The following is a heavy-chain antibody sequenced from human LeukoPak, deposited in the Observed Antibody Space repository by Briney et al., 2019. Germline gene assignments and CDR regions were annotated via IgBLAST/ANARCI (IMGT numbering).Heavy chain of an antibody. V-gene: IGHV4-4*02. CDR3: ARVFIGSGSYRSLQYYFDY. Sequence: PSETLSLTCAVSGGSISSSNWWGWVRQPPGKGLEWIGEIYQSGGTNYNPSLKSRVTISVDKSKNQFSLKLSSVTAADTAVYYCARVFIGSGSYRSLQYYFDYWGQGTLVTVSS. CDR1: GGSISSSNW. D-gene: IGHD3-10*01. CDR2: IYQSGGT. J-gene: IGHJ4*02.